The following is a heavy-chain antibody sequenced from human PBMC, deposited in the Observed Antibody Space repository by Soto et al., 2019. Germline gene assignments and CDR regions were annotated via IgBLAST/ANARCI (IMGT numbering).Heavy chain of an antibody. D-gene: IGHD3-3*01. Sequence: QVQLVESGGGVVQPGRSLRLSCAASGFTFSSYGMHWVRKAPGKGLEWVAVIWYDGSNKYYADSVKGRFTISRDNSKNTLYLQMNSLRAEDTALYYCARWDTICSHYYYYGMDVWGQGTTVTVSS. J-gene: IGHJ6*02. V-gene: IGHV3-33*01. CDR2: IWYDGSNK. CDR1: GFTFSSYG. CDR3: ARWDTICSHYYYYGMDV.